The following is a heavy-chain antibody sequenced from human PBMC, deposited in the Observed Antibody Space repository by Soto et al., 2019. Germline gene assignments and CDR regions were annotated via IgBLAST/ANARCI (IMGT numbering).Heavy chain of an antibody. Sequence: EVQLVESGGGLVQPGRSLRLSCAASGFTFGDYAMHWVRQAPGKGLEWVSSISWNSDNIDYADSVKGRFTISRDNAKNSLFLQMNSLIAEDTALYYCAKDADIRGLIPYYLDYWGQGTPVTVSS. D-gene: IGHD3-10*01. J-gene: IGHJ4*02. CDR2: ISWNSDNI. CDR1: GFTFGDYA. CDR3: AKDADIRGLIPYYLDY. V-gene: IGHV3-9*01.